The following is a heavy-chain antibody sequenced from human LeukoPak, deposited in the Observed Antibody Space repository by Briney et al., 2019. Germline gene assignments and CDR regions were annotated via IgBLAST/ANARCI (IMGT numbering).Heavy chain of an antibody. Sequence: ASVKVSCKASGYTFTSYYMHWVRQAPGQGLEWMGIINPSGGSTSYAQKFQGRVTMTRDTSTSTVYMELSSLRSEDTAVYYCARDNYDYVWGSYRYEIDYWGQGTLVTVSS. CDR2: INPSGGST. J-gene: IGHJ4*02. V-gene: IGHV1-46*03. CDR1: GYTFTSYY. D-gene: IGHD3-16*02. CDR3: ARDNYDYVWGSYRYEIDY.